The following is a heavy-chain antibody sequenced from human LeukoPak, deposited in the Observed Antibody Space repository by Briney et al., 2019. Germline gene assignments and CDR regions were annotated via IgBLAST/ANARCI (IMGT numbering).Heavy chain of an antibody. CDR2: ISTSGSYM. CDR3: ARDLEDYNNYGELGI. V-gene: IGHV3-21*01. J-gene: IGHJ4*02. CDR1: GFTFDDYT. Sequence: GGSLRLSCAASGFTFDDYTMHWVRQAPGKGLEWVSSISTSGSYMYYADSVKGRFTISRDNAKNSLYLQMNSLRAEDTAVFYCARDLEDYNNYGELGIWGQGTLVTVSS. D-gene: IGHD4-11*01.